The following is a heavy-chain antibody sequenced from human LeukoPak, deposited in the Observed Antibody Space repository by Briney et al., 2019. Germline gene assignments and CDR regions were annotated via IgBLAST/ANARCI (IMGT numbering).Heavy chain of an antibody. CDR2: IYPDDSDT. J-gene: IGHJ3*01. V-gene: IGHV5-51*01. Sequence: GESLKISFKGSGXRFNAYCTAWVRQMPGKVLEWMGIIYPDDSDTRYSPSFQGQVTISADKSVRTAYLQWSSLKASDTAMYYCARPNITSYYDSRGYDAFDVWGQGTMVTVSS. CDR1: GXRFNAYC. CDR3: ARPNITSYYDSRGYDAFDV. D-gene: IGHD3-22*01.